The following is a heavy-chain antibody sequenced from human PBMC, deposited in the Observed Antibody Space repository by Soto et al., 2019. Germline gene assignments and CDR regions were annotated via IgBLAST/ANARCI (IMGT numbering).Heavy chain of an antibody. J-gene: IGHJ4*02. CDR1: GFTFSDSY. CDR2: ISSTSSFT. D-gene: IGHD5-12*01. V-gene: IGHV3-11*06. CDR3: ARRDGYNYLDF. Sequence: QVQLVESGGGLVKPGGSLRLSCVASGFTFSDSYMSWVRQAPGKGLEWVSYISSTSSFTDYAESVKGRFIISRDNAKNSLFLHMNSLRAEDTALYYCARRDGYNYLDFWGQGTLVSVSS.